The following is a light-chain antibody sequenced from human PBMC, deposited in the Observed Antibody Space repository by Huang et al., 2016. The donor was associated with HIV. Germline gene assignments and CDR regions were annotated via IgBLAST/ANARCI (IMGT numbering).Light chain of an antibody. V-gene: IGKV1-39*01. J-gene: IGKJ1*01. Sequence: DIQMTQSPTSLSASVGDRVTITCRASQSISDFLNWYLQKPGKAPMLLIYAASGLQRGVPSRFSGSGSGTDFTLSISSLQAEDFGTYYCQQSYATPRTFGQGTKVE. CDR1: QSISDF. CDR2: AAS. CDR3: QQSYATPRT.